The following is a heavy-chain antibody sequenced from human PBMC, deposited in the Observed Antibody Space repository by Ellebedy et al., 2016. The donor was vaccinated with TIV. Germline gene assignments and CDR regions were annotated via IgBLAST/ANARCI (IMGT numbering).Heavy chain of an antibody. Sequence: GGSLRLXCAASGFTFSSYAMSWVRQAPGKGLEWVSAISGSGGSTYYADSVKGRFTISRDNSKNTLYLQMNSLRAEDTAVYYCAKGVVLWFGELYDYWGQGTLVTVSS. CDR1: GFTFSSYA. CDR2: ISGSGGST. V-gene: IGHV3-23*01. J-gene: IGHJ4*02. D-gene: IGHD3-10*01. CDR3: AKGVVLWFGELYDY.